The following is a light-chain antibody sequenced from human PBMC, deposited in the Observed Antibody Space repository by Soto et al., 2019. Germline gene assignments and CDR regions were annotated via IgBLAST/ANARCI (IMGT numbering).Light chain of an antibody. J-gene: IGKJ2*01. Sequence: DIQLTQSPSFLSSSVGDRVTITCRASQGISSSLAWYQLRPGQAPRLLIYATSTLQSGVPSRFSGTGSGTDFTLTISSLQPEDFATYYCQQLNSYPFAFGQGTKLEIK. V-gene: IGKV1-9*01. CDR2: ATS. CDR1: QGISSS. CDR3: QQLNSYPFA.